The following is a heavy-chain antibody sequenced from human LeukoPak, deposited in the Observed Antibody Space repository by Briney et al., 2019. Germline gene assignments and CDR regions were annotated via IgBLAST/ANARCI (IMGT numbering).Heavy chain of an antibody. V-gene: IGHV3-23*01. D-gene: IGHD4-17*01. CDR2: IRGGGGGA. J-gene: IGHJ3*02. CDR3: ARDPNGDYVGAFDM. Sequence: GGSLRLSCTASGFTFSAYAMMGVRQAPGEGGEWISDIRGGGGGAFYADSVKGPFTISRDNSKYTLCLQMNSLRAEDTAVYYCARDPNGDYVGAFDMWGPGTMVTVSS. CDR1: GFTFSAYA.